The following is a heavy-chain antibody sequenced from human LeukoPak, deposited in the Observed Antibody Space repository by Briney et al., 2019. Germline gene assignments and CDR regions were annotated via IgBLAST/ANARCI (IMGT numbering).Heavy chain of an antibody. CDR2: IYHSGST. Sequence: PSQTLSLACAVSGGSISSGGYSWSWIRQPPGKGLEWIGYIYHSGSTYYNPSLKSRVTISVDRSKNQFSLKLSSVTAADTAVYYCARAALGPNYFDYWGQGTLVTVSS. D-gene: IGHD3-16*01. CDR1: GGSISSGGYS. J-gene: IGHJ4*02. V-gene: IGHV4-30-2*01. CDR3: ARAALGPNYFDY.